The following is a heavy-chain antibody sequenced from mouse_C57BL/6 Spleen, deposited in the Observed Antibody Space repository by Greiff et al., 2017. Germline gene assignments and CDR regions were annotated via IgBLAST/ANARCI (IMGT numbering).Heavy chain of an antibody. CDR3: ARASGRYFDY. CDR1: GYAFTNYL. J-gene: IGHJ2*01. Sequence: QVQLQQSGAELVRPGTSVKVSCKASGYAFTNYLIEWVKQRPGQGLEWIGVINPGSGGTNYNEKFKGKATLTADKSSSTAYMQLSSLTSEDSAVYFCARASGRYFDYWGQGTTLTVSS. V-gene: IGHV1-54*01. CDR2: INPGSGGT. D-gene: IGHD3-1*01.